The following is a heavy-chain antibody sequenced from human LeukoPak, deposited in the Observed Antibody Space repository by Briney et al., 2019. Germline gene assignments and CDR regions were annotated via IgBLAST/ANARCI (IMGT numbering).Heavy chain of an antibody. J-gene: IGHJ4*02. CDR2: IRYDGSNK. CDR3: ARTPSAGTCVDY. Sequence: GGSLRLSRAASGFTFSSYGMHWVRQAPGKGLEWVAFIRYDGSNKYYADSVKGRFTISRDNAKNSLYLQMNSLRAEDTAVYYCARTPSAGTCVDYWGQGTLVTVSS. D-gene: IGHD6-19*01. V-gene: IGHV3-30*02. CDR1: GFTFSSYG.